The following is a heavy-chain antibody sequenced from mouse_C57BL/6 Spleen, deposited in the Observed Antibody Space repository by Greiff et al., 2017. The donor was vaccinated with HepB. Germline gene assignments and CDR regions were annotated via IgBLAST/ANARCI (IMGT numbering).Heavy chain of an antibody. CDR3: ARSYDYDPAWFAY. CDR2: INPGSGGT. D-gene: IGHD2-4*01. J-gene: IGHJ3*01. V-gene: IGHV1-54*01. CDR1: GYAFTNYL. Sequence: QVQLQQSGAELVRPGTSVKVSCKASGYAFTNYLIEWVKQRPGQGLEWIGVINPGSGGTNYNEKFKGKATLTADKSSSTAYMQLSSLTSEDSAVYFCARSYDYDPAWFAYWGQGTLVTVSA.